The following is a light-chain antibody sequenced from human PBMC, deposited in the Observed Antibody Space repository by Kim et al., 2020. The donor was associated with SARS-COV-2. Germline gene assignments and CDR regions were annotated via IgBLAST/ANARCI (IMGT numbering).Light chain of an antibody. V-gene: IGKV3-20*01. CDR2: RVS. CDR1: QIIISDY. J-gene: IGKJ2*01. Sequence: EILLTQSPGTLSLSPGERATLSCRASQIIISDYLAWYQLRPGQSPRLLISRVSHRAAGVPDRFNGSGSGTEFTLTISSLDPEDFGVFYCHQYGSSYTFGQGTKLEI. CDR3: HQYGSSYT.